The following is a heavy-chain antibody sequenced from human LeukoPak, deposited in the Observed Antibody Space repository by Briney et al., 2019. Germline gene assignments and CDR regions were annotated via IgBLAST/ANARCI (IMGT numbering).Heavy chain of an antibody. D-gene: IGHD3-3*01. CDR3: ARGGGDFWNGYFGFCDS. CDR1: GGSISAYY. J-gene: IGHJ4*02. V-gene: IGHV4-59*01. Sequence: PSETLSLTCSVSGGSISAYYWSWNRQSPGKGLEWIGYIYYGGTTNYNPSLKSRVTISVDTSKNQFSLRLSSVTAADTALYYCARGGGDFWNGYFGFCDSWGQGTLVTVSS. CDR2: IYYGGTT.